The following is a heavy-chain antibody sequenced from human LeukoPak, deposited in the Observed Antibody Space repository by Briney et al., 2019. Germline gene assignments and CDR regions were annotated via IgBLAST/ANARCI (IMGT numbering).Heavy chain of an antibody. CDR3: ARVMGASWFFYLDV. CDR2: IFHRGIP. D-gene: IGHD3-16*02. V-gene: IGHV4-4*02. CDR1: DTSISNNW. Sequence: PSGTLSLTFDVSDTSISNNWWSWVRQSPGKGLEWIWEIFHRGIPNYNPSLKSRVTMSIDTSKNKLSLNVNSVTAADTAVYYCARVMGASWFFYLDVWGKGTTVTVSS. J-gene: IGHJ6*04.